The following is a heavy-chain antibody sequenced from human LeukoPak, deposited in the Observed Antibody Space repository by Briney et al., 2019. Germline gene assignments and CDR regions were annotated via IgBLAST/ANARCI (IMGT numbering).Heavy chain of an antibody. CDR2: INHSGST. J-gene: IGHJ3*02. D-gene: IGHD4-23*01. CDR1: GGSFSGYY. V-gene: IGHV4-34*01. Sequence: SETLSLTCAVYGGSFSGYYWSWIRQPPGEGLEWIGEINHSGSTNYNPSLKSRVTISVDTSKNQFSLKLSSVTAADTAVYYCARVGDYGGKRNAFDIWGQGTMVTVSS. CDR3: ARVGDYGGKRNAFDI.